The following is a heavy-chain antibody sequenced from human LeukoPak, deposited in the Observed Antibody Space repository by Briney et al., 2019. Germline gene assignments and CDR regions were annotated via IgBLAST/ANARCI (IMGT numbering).Heavy chain of an antibody. CDR2: IYHSGST. D-gene: IGHD6-13*01. Sequence: PSETLSLTCTVSGYSISSGYYWGWVRQPPGKGLEWIGSIYHSGSTYYNPSLKSRVTISVDTSKNQFSLKLSSVTAADTAVYYCARGAAGTRDAFDIWGQGTMVTVSS. CDR3: ARGAAGTRDAFDI. J-gene: IGHJ3*02. V-gene: IGHV4-38-2*02. CDR1: GYSISSGYY.